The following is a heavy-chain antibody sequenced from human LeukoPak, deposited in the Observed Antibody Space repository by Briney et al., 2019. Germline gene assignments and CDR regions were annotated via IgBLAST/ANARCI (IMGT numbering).Heavy chain of an antibody. J-gene: IGHJ4*02. D-gene: IGHD1-26*01. CDR2: IYYSGST. CDR3: ARHSAPRYSGSYYSDY. CDR1: VGSISSSSYY. V-gene: IGHV4-39*01. Sequence: SETLSLTCTVSVGSISSSSYYWGWIRQPPGKGLEWIGSIYYSGSTYYNPSLKSRVTISVDTSKNQFSLKLSSVTAADTAVYHCARHSAPRYSGSYYSDYWGQGTLVTVSS.